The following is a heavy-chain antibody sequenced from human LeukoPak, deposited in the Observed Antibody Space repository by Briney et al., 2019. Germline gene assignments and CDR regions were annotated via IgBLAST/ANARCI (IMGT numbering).Heavy chain of an antibody. CDR3: ARDSSKYNAGKYYDFWSGPIDY. V-gene: IGHV4-31*03. D-gene: IGHD3-3*01. Sequence: SETLSLTCTVSGGSISSGGYYWSWIRQHPGKGLEWIGYIYYSGSTYYNPSLKSRVTISVDTSKNQFSLKLSSVTAADTAVYYCARDSSKYNAGKYYDFWSGPIDYWGQGTLVTVSS. CDR2: IYYSGST. J-gene: IGHJ4*02. CDR1: GGSISSGGYY.